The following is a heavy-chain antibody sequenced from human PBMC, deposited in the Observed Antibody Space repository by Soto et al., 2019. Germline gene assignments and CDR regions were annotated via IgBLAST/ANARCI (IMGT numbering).Heavy chain of an antibody. V-gene: IGHV3-74*01. J-gene: IGHJ3*02. D-gene: IGHD2-2*01. CDR3: ARAGLGYCTSTSCHPVFDI. CDR2: INGDGRTT. Sequence: PGGSLRLSCAASGFTFSSYAMSWVRQAPGKGLEWVSRINGDGRTTIYADSVKGRFTISRDNAKNTLYLQMNSLRAEDTAVYYCARAGLGYCTSTSCHPVFDIWGQGSLVTVSS. CDR1: GFTFSSYA.